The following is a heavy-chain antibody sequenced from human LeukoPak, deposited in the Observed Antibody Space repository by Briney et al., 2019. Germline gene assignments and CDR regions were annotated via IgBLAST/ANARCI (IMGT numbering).Heavy chain of an antibody. Sequence: SQTLSLTCAISGDSVSSNSAAWNWIRQSPSRGLEWLGRTYYRSKWYNDSAVSVRSRIIINPDTSKNQFSLQLNSVTPDDTAMYYCAREGGSSSWYAYFDCWGQGTLVTVSS. J-gene: IGHJ4*02. V-gene: IGHV6-1*01. D-gene: IGHD6-13*01. CDR2: TYYRSKWYN. CDR1: GDSVSSNSAA. CDR3: AREGGSSSWYAYFDC.